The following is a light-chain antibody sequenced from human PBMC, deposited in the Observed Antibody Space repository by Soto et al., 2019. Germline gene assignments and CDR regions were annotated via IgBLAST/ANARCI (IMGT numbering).Light chain of an antibody. J-gene: IGLJ2*01. CDR2: EVT. V-gene: IGLV2-23*02. CDR3: CSYAGSSALV. CDR1: RSDIGSYNL. Sequence: QSALTQPASVSGSPGQSITISCTGTRSDIGSYNLVSWYQQHPGKAPKFMIYEVTKRPSGVSNRFSGSKSGNTASLTISGLQAEDEADYYCCSYAGSSALVFGGGTKLTVL.